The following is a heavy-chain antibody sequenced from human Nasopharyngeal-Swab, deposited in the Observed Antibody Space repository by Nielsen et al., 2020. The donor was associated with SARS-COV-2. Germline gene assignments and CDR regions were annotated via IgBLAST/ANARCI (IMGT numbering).Heavy chain of an antibody. V-gene: IGHV1-24*01. CDR2: FDPEDGET. J-gene: IGHJ6*02. Sequence: ASVKVSCKVSGYTLTELSMHWVRQAPGKGLEWMGGFDPEDGETIYAQKFQGRVTMTEDTSTDTAYMELSSLRSEDTAVYYCARAAAMADLYHYYGMDVWGQGTTVTVSS. D-gene: IGHD6-19*01. CDR3: ARAAAMADLYHYYGMDV. CDR1: GYTLTELS.